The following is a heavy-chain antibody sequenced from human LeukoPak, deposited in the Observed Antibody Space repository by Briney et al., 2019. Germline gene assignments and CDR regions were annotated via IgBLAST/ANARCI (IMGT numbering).Heavy chain of an antibody. CDR2: IRSKAYGGTT. V-gene: IGHV3-49*03. J-gene: IGHJ3*02. CDR3: TSARNPYYYDSSQEPPDAFDI. CDR1: GFTFGDYA. D-gene: IGHD3-22*01. Sequence: GGSLRLSCTASGFTFGDYAMSWFRQAPGKGLEWVGFIRSKAYGGTTEYAASVKGRFTISRDDSKSIAYLQMNSLKTEDTAVYYCTSARNPYYYDSSQEPPDAFDIWSQGTMVTVSS.